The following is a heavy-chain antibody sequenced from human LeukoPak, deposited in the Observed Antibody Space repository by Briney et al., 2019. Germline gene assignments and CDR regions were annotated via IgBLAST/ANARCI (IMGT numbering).Heavy chain of an antibody. D-gene: IGHD2-2*01. CDR3: ARGPPYCSSTSCEYSFQH. CDR2: MNPNSGNT. Sequence: ASVKVSCKASGYTFTSYGISWVRQATGQGLEWMGWMNPNSGNTGYAQKFQGRVTMTRNTSISTAYMELSSLRSEDTAVYYCARGPPYCSSTSCEYSFQHWGQGTLVTVSS. V-gene: IGHV1-8*02. J-gene: IGHJ1*01. CDR1: GYTFTSYG.